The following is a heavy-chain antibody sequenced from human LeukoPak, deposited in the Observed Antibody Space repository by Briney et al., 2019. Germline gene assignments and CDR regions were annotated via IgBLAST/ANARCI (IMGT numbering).Heavy chain of an antibody. V-gene: IGHV7-4-1*02. CDR1: GYTFTSYA. CDR3: ATTLVAVAGTEYFQH. Sequence: GASVEVSCKASGYTFTSYAMNWVRQAPGQGLEWMGWINTNTGNPTYAQGFTGRFVFSLDTSVSTAYLQISSLKAEDTAVYYCATTLVAVAGTEYFQHWGQGTLVTVSS. J-gene: IGHJ1*01. D-gene: IGHD6-19*01. CDR2: INTNTGNP.